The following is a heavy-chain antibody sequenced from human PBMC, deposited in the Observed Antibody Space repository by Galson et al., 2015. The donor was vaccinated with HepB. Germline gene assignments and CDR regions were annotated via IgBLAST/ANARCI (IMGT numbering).Heavy chain of an antibody. CDR1: GFTFSSYS. CDR3: ARDRPAWGEWLLYELRNYYYGMDV. Sequence: SLRLSCAASGFTFSSYSMNWVRQAPGKGLEWVSYISSSSSTIYYADSVKGRFTISRDNAKNSLYLQMNSLRDEDTAVYYCARDRPAWGEWLLYELRNYYYGMDVWGQGTTVTVSS. J-gene: IGHJ6*02. D-gene: IGHD3-3*01. CDR2: ISSSSSTI. V-gene: IGHV3-48*02.